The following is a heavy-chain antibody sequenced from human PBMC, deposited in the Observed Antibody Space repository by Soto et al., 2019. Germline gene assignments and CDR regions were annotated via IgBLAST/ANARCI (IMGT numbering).Heavy chain of an antibody. CDR3: VRGSKDSYPGSRIFDF. D-gene: IGHD3-10*01. CDR2: ISDSGGRA. J-gene: IGHJ4*02. Sequence: GGSLRLSCTASGFPFSSYAMSWVRQAPGQGLEWVSGISDSGGRAYYADSVRGRFTISRDNSENTLYLQMNSLRVEDTALYYCVRGSKDSYPGSRIFDFWGRGTLVTVSS. CDR1: GFPFSSYA. V-gene: IGHV3-23*01.